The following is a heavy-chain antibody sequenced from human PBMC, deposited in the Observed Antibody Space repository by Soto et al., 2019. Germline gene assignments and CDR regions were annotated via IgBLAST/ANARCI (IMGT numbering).Heavy chain of an antibody. J-gene: IGHJ6*02. CDR1: GSTFDDYY. CDR3: ARPGSGYDVLTGQYFYYFHAVDV. Sequence: ASVKVSCKASGSTFDDYYIHWVRQAPGQGLEWMGWVNPNSGSTNYAQKFQGRVTMTRDTSIGTAYMEVSSLRPEDTAVYYCARPGSGYDVLTGQYFYYFHAVDVWGQGTTVTVSS. D-gene: IGHD3-9*01. V-gene: IGHV1-2*02. CDR2: VNPNSGST.